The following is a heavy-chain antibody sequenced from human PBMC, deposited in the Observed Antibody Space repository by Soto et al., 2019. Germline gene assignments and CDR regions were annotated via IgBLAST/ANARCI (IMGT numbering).Heavy chain of an antibody. CDR2: IYYSGST. V-gene: IGHV4-39*01. D-gene: IGHD5-18*01. J-gene: IGHJ6*02. Sequence: SLETQSLTCPVSGGSLSSSIYYWGWLSKPPGKGLEWIGSIYYSGSTYYNPSLKSRVTISVDTSKNQFSLKLSSVTAADTAVYYCACIFSGGYGYGFYYYGMDVWGQGTTVTVSS. CDR1: GGSLSSSIYY. CDR3: ACIFSGGYGYGFYYYGMDV.